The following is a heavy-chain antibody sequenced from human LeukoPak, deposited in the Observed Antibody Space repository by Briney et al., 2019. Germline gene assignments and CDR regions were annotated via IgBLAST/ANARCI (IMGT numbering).Heavy chain of an antibody. Sequence: PSETLSLTCTVSGGSISSYYWSWIRQPPGKGLEWIWYIYYSGSTNYNPYLKSRGPISVRTSKNQFLLKLSSVTAADTAVYYCGRGVLLWFGEYYFDYWGQGTLVTVSS. CDR2: IYYSGST. D-gene: IGHD3-10*01. J-gene: IGHJ4*02. CDR3: GRGVLLWFGEYYFDY. CDR1: GGSISSYY. V-gene: IGHV4-59*01.